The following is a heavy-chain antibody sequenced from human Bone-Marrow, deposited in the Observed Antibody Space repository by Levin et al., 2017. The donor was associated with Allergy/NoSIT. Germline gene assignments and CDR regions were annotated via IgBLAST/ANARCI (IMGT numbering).Heavy chain of an antibody. V-gene: IGHV3-21*01. D-gene: IGHD3-10*01. Sequence: GESLKISCAASGFTFSSYSMNWVRQAPGKGLEWVSSISSSSSYIYYADSVKGRFTISRDNAKNSLYLQMNSLRAEDTAVYYCARGGTMVRGVITSLFDYWGQGTLVTVSS. CDR1: GFTFSSYS. CDR2: ISSSSSYI. CDR3: ARGGTMVRGVITSLFDY. J-gene: IGHJ4*02.